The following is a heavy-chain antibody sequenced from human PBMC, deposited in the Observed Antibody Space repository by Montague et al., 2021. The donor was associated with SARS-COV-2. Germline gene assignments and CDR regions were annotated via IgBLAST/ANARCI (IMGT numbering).Heavy chain of an antibody. D-gene: IGHD6-19*01. CDR3: ATQEDPSGWIPGPFDF. CDR2: IYYRGST. J-gene: IGHJ4*02. CDR1: GGSISSSSYY. V-gene: IGHV4-39*01. Sequence: SETLSLTCTVSGGSISSSSYYWAWIRQPPGKGLEWIGSIYYRGSTYYNPSLKSRVFISVDTSKNQLSLTLTSVNAADTAVYYCATQEDPSGWIPGPFDFWGQGTLLRVSS.